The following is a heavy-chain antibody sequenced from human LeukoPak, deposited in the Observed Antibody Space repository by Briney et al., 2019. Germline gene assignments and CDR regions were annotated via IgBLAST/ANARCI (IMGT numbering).Heavy chain of an antibody. CDR2: ISDTYATT. CDR3: VRHKGFTPF. CDR1: GFTFTTHA. J-gene: IGHJ4*02. D-gene: IGHD2-15*01. Sequence: GGSLRLSSAASGFTFTTHAMTRVRQAPGKGLEWVSSISDTYATTYYTDSVKGRCTISRDNTKNTICLQLNNLRAEDTSVYFCVRHKGFTPFWGEGTLVTVSS. V-gene: IGHV3-23*01.